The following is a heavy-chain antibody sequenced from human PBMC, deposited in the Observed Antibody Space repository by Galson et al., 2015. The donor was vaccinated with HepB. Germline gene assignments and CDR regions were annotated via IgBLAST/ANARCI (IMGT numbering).Heavy chain of an antibody. CDR1: GYTFSSYY. V-gene: IGHV1-46*01. CDR3: ARNAGRHSFDY. D-gene: IGHD2-8*01. Sequence: SVKVSCKASGYTFSSYYMHWVRQAPGQGLEWMGIINPSGGSTNYAQKFQGRVTMTRDTSTSTVYMELSSLRSEDTAVYYCARNAGRHSFDYWGQRTLVTASS. J-gene: IGHJ4*02. CDR2: INPSGGST.